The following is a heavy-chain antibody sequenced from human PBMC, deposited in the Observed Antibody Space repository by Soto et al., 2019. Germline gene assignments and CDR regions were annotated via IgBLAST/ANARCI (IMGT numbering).Heavy chain of an antibody. V-gene: IGHV3-21*01. CDR1: GFTFSSYS. J-gene: IGHJ3*02. CDR3: ARDGQLGAFDI. Sequence: GSLRLSCAASGFTFSSYSMNWVRQAPGKGLEWVSSISSSSSYIYYADSVKGRFTISRDNAKNSLYLQMNSLRAEDTAVYYCARDGQLGAFDIWGQGTMVTVSS. D-gene: IGHD6-13*01. CDR2: ISSSSSYI.